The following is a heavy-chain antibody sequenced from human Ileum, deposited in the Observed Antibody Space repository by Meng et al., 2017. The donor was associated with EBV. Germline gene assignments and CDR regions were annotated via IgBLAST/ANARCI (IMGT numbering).Heavy chain of an antibody. V-gene: IGHV4-4*02. CDR2: ISQSGST. J-gene: IGHJ4*02. D-gene: IGHD7-27*01. Sequence: VDLQESGLRLVKPAGSLTLTCAVARGSITNNNWSWVRQPPGQGLEWIGEISQSGSTYYNPSLKSRVTISGDKSKNNFSLRLSSVTAADTAVYYCAKRTGDRGDYFDYWGQGTLVTVSS. CDR1: RGSITNNNW. CDR3: AKRTGDRGDYFDY.